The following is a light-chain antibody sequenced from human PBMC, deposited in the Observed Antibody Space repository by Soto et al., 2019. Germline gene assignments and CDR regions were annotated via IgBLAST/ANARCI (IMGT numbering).Light chain of an antibody. CDR2: RNN. CDR3: AAWDDSLSKV. CDR1: SSNIGSNY. Sequence: QSVLTQPPSASGTPGQRVTISCSGSSSNIGSNYVYWYQQPPGTAPKLLIYRNNQRPSGVPDRFSGSKSGTSASLAISGLRSEDEADYYCAAWDDSLSKVFGTGTKLTVL. J-gene: IGLJ1*01. V-gene: IGLV1-47*01.